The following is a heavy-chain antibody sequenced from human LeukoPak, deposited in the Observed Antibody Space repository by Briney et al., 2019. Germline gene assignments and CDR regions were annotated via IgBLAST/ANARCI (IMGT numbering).Heavy chain of an antibody. Sequence: GGSLRLSCAASGFTFSSYAMSWVRQAPGKGLEWVSAISGSGGSTYYADSVKGRFTISRDISKNTLYLQMNSLRAEDTAVYYCAKGQHPVVPAAAFDYWGQGTLVTVSS. CDR2: ISGSGGST. CDR3: AKGQHPVVPAAAFDY. V-gene: IGHV3-23*01. D-gene: IGHD2-2*01. CDR1: GFTFSSYA. J-gene: IGHJ4*02.